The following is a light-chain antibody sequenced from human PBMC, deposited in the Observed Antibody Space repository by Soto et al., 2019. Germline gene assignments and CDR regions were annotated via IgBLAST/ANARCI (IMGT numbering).Light chain of an antibody. CDR3: QQYNNLPPL. J-gene: IGKJ2*01. Sequence: EIVMTQSPATLSVSPGERATLSCRASQSLSTDLAWYQQKPGQSPRLLIYGAFTRATGIPARFSGSGSGTECTLTISSLQSEDFAVYYCQQYNNLPPLFDQGTKLEIK. CDR1: QSLSTD. V-gene: IGKV3-15*01. CDR2: GAF.